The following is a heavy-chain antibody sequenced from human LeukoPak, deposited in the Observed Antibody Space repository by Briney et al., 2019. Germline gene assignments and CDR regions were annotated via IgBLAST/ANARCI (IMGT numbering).Heavy chain of an antibody. J-gene: IGHJ4*02. D-gene: IGHD1-7*01. CDR3: ARKQTGTMYDV. CDR2: FYSGGSA. Sequence: SETLSLTCIVPGGSISSSSYYWAWIRQSPGKGLEWIGTFYSGGSAYYNPSLTSRVSISKDTSDNQFSLRLYSVTAADTAVYYCARKQTGTMYDVWGQGTQVTVSS. CDR1: GGSISSSSYY. V-gene: IGHV4-39*07.